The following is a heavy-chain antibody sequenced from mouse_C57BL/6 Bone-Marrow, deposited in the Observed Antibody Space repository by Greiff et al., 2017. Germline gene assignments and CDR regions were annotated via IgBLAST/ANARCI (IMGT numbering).Heavy chain of an antibody. V-gene: IGHV1-19*01. CDR3: ARSAWFAY. CDR1: GYTFTDYY. J-gene: IGHJ3*01. Sequence: VHVKQSGPVLVKPGASVKMSCKASGYTFTDYYMNWVKQSHGKSLEWIGVINPYNGGTSYNQKFKGKATLTVDKSSSTAYMELNSLTSEDSAVYYCARSAWFAYWGQGTLVTVSA. CDR2: INPYNGGT.